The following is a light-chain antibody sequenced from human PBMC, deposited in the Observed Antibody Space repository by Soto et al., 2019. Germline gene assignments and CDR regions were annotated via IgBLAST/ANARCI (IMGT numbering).Light chain of an antibody. CDR2: DVT. Sequence: QSVLTQPRSVSGSPGQSVTISCTGTSGDVGAYDRVSWYQHHPTKAPKLIIYDVTNRPSGVPYRFSGSKSGSTASLTISGLQAEDEADYYCCSHAGGSSWLFGGGTQLTVL. CDR1: SGDVGAYDR. J-gene: IGLJ3*02. V-gene: IGLV2-11*01. CDR3: CSHAGGSSWL.